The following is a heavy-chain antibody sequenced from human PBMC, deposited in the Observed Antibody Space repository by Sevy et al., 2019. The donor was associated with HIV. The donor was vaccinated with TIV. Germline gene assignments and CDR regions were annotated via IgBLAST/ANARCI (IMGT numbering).Heavy chain of an antibody. CDR2: IKENGSQK. CDR3: ARLFSCGGDCYYLDY. V-gene: IGHV3-7*01. D-gene: IGHD2-21*02. J-gene: IGHJ4*02. CDR1: GFTFSNYW. Sequence: GGSLRLSCAASGFTFSNYWMAWVRQAPGKGLEWVANIKENGSQKYYVDSVKGRFTISRDDFKNTLYLQMSSLRPEDTAVYFCARLFSCGGDCYYLDYWGQGALVTVSS.